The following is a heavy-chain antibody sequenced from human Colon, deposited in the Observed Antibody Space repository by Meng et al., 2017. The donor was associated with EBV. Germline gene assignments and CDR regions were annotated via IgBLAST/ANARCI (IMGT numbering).Heavy chain of an antibody. J-gene: IGHJ4*01. D-gene: IGHD7-27*01. Sequence: QPQLQAFGAGLGLPPQSLSLTCVVPGEFVTDGGYSWSSIRQPPGKGLEWIGYIYHSGSTKNNPYLKSRVTISVYTSKNQFSLKLSSVTAADTVVYYCASDPSAWGNKGLDHWGQASLVTVSS. CDR2: IYHSGST. CDR1: GEFVTDGGYS. V-gene: IGHV4-30-2*01. CDR3: ASDPSAWGNKGLDH.